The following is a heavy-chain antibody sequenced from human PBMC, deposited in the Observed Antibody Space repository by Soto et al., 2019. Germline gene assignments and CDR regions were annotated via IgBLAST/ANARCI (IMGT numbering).Heavy chain of an antibody. CDR2: MNPNSGNT. Sequence: ASVKVSCKASGYTFTSYDINWVRQATGQGLEWMGWMNPNSGNTGYAQKFQGRVTMTRNTSISTAYMELSSLRSEDTAVYYCARVGSYDSSGYYYDAFDIWGQGTMVTVSS. CDR1: GYTFTSYD. D-gene: IGHD3-22*01. V-gene: IGHV1-8*01. J-gene: IGHJ3*02. CDR3: ARVGSYDSSGYYYDAFDI.